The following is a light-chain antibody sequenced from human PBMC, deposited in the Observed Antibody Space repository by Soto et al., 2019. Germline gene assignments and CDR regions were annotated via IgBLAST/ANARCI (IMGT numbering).Light chain of an antibody. Sequence: EIVFTQSPDTLSLSPGEGASLSCRASQSVHTFLAWYQQKPGQAPRLLIYGASTRATGVPARFSGSGSGTDFTLTISSLEPEDFAVYYCHQRSNWPPDNFGQGTRLEI. CDR1: QSVHTF. V-gene: IGKV3-11*01. J-gene: IGKJ5*01. CDR2: GAS. CDR3: HQRSNWPPDN.